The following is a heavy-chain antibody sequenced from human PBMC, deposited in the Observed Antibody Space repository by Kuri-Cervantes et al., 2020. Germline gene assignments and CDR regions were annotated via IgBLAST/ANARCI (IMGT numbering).Heavy chain of an antibody. J-gene: IGHJ4*02. CDR1: GFTFGDYA. D-gene: IGHD2-21*02. Sequence: GGSLRLSCTASGFTFGDYAMSWVRQAPGKGLEWVAVIWYDGSNKYYADSVKGRFTISRDNAQNSVYLQLNSLRVDDTATYYCVRGDARDLWGQGTQVTVSS. V-gene: IGHV3-33*03. CDR3: VRGDARDL. CDR2: IWYDGSNK.